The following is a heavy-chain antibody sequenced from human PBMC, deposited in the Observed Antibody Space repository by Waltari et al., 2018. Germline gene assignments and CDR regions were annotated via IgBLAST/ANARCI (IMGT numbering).Heavy chain of an antibody. D-gene: IGHD3-16*01. J-gene: IGHJ4*02. CDR3: TTFGPGGY. CDR1: GFTFSYAW. Sequence: EVQLVESGGGLVKPGGSLRLSCVASGFTFSYAWMNWVRQAPGKGLEWVGRSKSKTDGGTIDYTAPVKGRFSISRDDSKDTLYLQMNSLKTDDTAVYYCTTFGPGGYWGQGTLVTVSS. V-gene: IGHV3-15*05. CDR2: SKSKTDGGTI.